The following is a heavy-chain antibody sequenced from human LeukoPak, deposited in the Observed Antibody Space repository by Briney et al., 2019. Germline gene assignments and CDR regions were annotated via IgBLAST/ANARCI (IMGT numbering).Heavy chain of an antibody. CDR2: IKPDGSEK. Sequence: GGSLRLSCADSGFSFSYYGMGWVRQAPGKGLEWVANIKPDGSEKYYVDSVKGRFTISRDNAKNSMYLQMNSLRAEDTAVYFCARKTTLTTNGYFDHWGQGTLVTVSS. V-gene: IGHV3-7*01. CDR3: ARKTTLTTNGYFDH. J-gene: IGHJ4*02. CDR1: GFSFSYYG. D-gene: IGHD4-17*01.